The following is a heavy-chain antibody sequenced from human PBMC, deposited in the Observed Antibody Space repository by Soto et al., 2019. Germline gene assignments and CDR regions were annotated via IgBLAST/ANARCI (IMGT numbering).Heavy chain of an antibody. CDR1: GGSFSGYS. D-gene: IGHD3-3*02. CDR3: ARERESSHFWSGYKCDGPYGMDV. V-gene: IGHV4-34*02. Sequence: QVQLQQWGAGLLKPSETLSLTCGVYGGSFSGYSWTWIRQAPGKGLEWIGEINHSGGTNYNSSLKRRVTISVDTSKNPYSLLLYSVTVAETVLYYCARERESSHFWSGYKCDGPYGMDVWGQGSTVIV. CDR2: INHSGGT. J-gene: IGHJ6*02.